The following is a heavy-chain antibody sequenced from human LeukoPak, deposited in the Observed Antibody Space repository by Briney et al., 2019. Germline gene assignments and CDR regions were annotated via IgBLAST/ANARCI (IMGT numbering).Heavy chain of an antibody. CDR2: INEDGSTT. J-gene: IGHJ4*02. V-gene: IGHV3-74*01. CDR1: GFTFSRYW. Sequence: PGGSLRLSCAASGFTFSRYWMHWVRHAPGKGLVWVSRINEDGSTTDYADSVKGRFTISRDNAKNTLSLQMNSLRAEDTAVYYCTRDTFGGDDFWGQGTPVTVSS. CDR3: TRDTFGGDDF. D-gene: IGHD3-16*01.